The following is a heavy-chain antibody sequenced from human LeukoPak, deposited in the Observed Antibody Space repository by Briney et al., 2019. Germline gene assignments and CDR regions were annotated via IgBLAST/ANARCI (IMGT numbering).Heavy chain of an antibody. CDR1: GFTFSSYA. Sequence: GGSLRLSCAASGFTFSSYAMHWVRQAPGKGLEWVAVISYDGSNKYYADSVKGRFTISRDNSKNTLYLQMNSLRAEDTAVYYCARARSGSYDYFDYWGQGTLVTVSS. D-gene: IGHD1-26*01. J-gene: IGHJ4*02. CDR2: ISYDGSNK. V-gene: IGHV3-30-3*01. CDR3: ARARSGSYDYFDY.